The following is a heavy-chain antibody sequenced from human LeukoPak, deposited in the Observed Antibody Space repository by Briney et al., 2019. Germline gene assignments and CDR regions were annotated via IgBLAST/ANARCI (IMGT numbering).Heavy chain of an antibody. CDR3: AKSSAAAMGDYYYYMDV. CDR2: ISGSGGST. J-gene: IGHJ6*03. CDR1: GFTFSSYA. D-gene: IGHD6-25*01. Sequence: GGSLRLSCAASGFTFSSYAMSWVRQAPGKGLEWVSAISGSGGSTYYADSVKGRFTISRDNSKNTLYLQMNSLRAEDTAVYYCAKSSAAAMGDYYYYMDVWGKGTTVTVSS. V-gene: IGHV3-23*01.